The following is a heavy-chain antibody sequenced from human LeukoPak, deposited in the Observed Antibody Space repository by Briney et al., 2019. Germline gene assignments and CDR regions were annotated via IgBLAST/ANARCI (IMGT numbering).Heavy chain of an antibody. CDR1: GYTFTSYG. CDR3: ARDSPWELLAAGDY. V-gene: IGHV1-18*01. CDR2: ISAYNGNT. Sequence: WASVTVSCTASGYTFTSYGISWVRPATGQGLEWMGWISAYNGNTNYAQKLQGRVTMTTDTSTSTAYMEPRSLRSDDTAVYYCARDSPWELLAAGDYWGQGTLVTVSS. D-gene: IGHD1-26*01. J-gene: IGHJ4*02.